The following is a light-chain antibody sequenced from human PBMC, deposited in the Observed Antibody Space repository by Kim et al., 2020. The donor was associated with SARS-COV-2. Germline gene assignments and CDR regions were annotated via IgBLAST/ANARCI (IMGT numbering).Light chain of an antibody. Sequence: RQTAKLTCTGNSNKVGNRGVAWLQQHQGHPPKLLSSRNDNRPSGISERFSASRSGNTASLTITGLQPEDEADYYCSAWDDSLSAWLFGGGTKLTVL. CDR1: SNKVGNRG. V-gene: IGLV10-54*04. J-gene: IGLJ3*02. CDR3: SAWDDSLSAWL. CDR2: RND.